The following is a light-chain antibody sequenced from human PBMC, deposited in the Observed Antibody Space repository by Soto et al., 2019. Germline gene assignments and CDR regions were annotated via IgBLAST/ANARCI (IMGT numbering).Light chain of an antibody. CDR3: SSFTSSTTVV. CDR2: DVT. Sequence: QSALTQPASVSGSPGQSITISCTGTSGDVGGYNYVSWYQQHPGKAPKLMIYDVTNRPSGVPNRFSASKSGNTASLTISGLQAEDEADYYCSSFTSSTTVVFGGGTKLTVL. V-gene: IGLV2-14*03. J-gene: IGLJ2*01. CDR1: SGDVGGYNY.